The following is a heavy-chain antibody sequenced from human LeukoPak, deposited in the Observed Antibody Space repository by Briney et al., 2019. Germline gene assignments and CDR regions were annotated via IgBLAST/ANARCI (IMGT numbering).Heavy chain of an antibody. J-gene: IGHJ5*02. Sequence: SVKVSCTASGGTSSSYAISWVRQAPGQGLERMGGISPIFGTANYAQKFQGRVTITADESTSTAYMELSSLRSEDTAVYYCARSLYSGYDWWFDPWGQGTLVTVSS. CDR2: ISPIFGTA. CDR3: ARSLYSGYDWWFDP. D-gene: IGHD5-12*01. V-gene: IGHV1-69*01. CDR1: GGTSSSYA.